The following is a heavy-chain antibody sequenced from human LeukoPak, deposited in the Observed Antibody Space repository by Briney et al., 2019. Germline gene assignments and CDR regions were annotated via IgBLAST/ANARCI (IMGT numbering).Heavy chain of an antibody. V-gene: IGHV4-38-2*02. Sequence: PSETLSLTCTVSGYSISSGYYWGWIRQPPGKGLEWIGNIYHSGSTYYNPSLKSRVTISVDTSKNYFSLKLSPVTAADTAVYYCARHGVATMGYYYYMDVWGKGTTVTVSS. CDR2: IYHSGST. D-gene: IGHD5-12*01. CDR1: GYSISSGYY. J-gene: IGHJ6*03. CDR3: ARHGVATMGYYYYMDV.